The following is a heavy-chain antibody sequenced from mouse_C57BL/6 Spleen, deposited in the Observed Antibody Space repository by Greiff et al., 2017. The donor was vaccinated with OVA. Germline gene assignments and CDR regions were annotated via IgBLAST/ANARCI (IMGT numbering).Heavy chain of an antibody. D-gene: IGHD2-5*01. V-gene: IGHV14-4*01. CDR1: GFNIKDDY. Sequence: EVQLQQSGAELVRPGASVKLSCTASGFNIKDDYMHWVKQRPEQGLEWIGWIDPENGDTEYASKFQGKATITADTSSNTAYLQLSSLTSEDTAVYDCTTGSNLPNAMDYWGQGTSVTVSS. J-gene: IGHJ4*01. CDR2: IDPENGDT. CDR3: TTGSNLPNAMDY.